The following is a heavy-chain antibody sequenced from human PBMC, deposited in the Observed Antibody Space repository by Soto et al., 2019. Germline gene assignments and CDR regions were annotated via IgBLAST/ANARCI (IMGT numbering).Heavy chain of an antibody. D-gene: IGHD3-10*01. Sequence: VKVSCKASGYTFTTYDFNWVRQAPGQGLEWMGWLNPKSGMTGSAQKFQGRVTMTRDSSISTVYMELSSLRSEDTAVYYCARANVGATFGHYYYGMDVWGQGTTVTV. J-gene: IGHJ6*02. CDR3: ARANVGATFGHYYYGMDV. V-gene: IGHV1-8*01. CDR1: GYTFTTYD. CDR2: LNPKSGMT.